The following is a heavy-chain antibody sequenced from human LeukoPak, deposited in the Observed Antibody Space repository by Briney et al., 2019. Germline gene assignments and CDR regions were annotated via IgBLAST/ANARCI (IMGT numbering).Heavy chain of an antibody. V-gene: IGHV4-59*12. CDR1: GGSISSLY. CDR2: IYYTGST. J-gene: IGHJ4*02. D-gene: IGHD6-13*01. Sequence: SETLSLTCSVSGGSISSLYWSWIRQPPGKGLEWIGYIYYTGSTNYNPSLKSRATISVDTSKNQFSLKLSSVTAADTAVYYCAGSAAAADYLDYWGQGTLVTVSS. CDR3: AGSAAAADYLDY.